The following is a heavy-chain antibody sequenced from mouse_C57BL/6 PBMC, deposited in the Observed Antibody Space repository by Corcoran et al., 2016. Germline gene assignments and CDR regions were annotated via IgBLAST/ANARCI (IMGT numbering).Heavy chain of an antibody. Sequence: EVQLQQSGPELVKPGASVKISCKASGYTFTDYYMNWVKQSHGKSLEWIGDINPNNGGTSYNQKFKGKATLTVDKSSSTAYMELRSLTSEDSAVYYCAREDGYDGDPYYYAMDYWGQGTSVTVSS. CDR3: AREDGYDGDPYYYAMDY. D-gene: IGHD2-2*01. CDR2: INPNNGGT. CDR1: GYTFTDYY. V-gene: IGHV1-26*01. J-gene: IGHJ4*01.